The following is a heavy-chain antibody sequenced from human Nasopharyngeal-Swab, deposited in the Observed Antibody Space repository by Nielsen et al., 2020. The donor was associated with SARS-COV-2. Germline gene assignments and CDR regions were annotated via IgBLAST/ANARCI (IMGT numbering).Heavy chain of an antibody. CDR2: ISPNSGGT. J-gene: IGHJ4*02. CDR1: RFPFTGYF. CDR3: ASPHCNDGVCYSRAAFDS. Sequence: SVKVSCKPSRFPFTGYFTHWVRQAPGQGLEWMGRISPNSGGTNNAQKFQGRVTMTWDTSISTAYMALSRLRSDDTAVYYCASPHCNDGVCYSRAAFDSWGPGTLVTVSS. V-gene: IGHV1-2*06. D-gene: IGHD2-8*01.